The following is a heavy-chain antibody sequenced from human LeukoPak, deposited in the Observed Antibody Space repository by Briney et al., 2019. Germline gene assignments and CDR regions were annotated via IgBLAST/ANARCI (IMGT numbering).Heavy chain of an antibody. Sequence: SETLSLTCTVSGGSISSYYWSWIRQPPGKGLEWIGYIYYSGSTNYNPSLKSRVTISVDTSKNQFSLKLSSVTAADTAVYYCARGHYDILTGRLGHFDYWGQGTLVTVSS. V-gene: IGHV4-59*01. D-gene: IGHD3-9*01. J-gene: IGHJ4*02. CDR1: GGSISSYY. CDR3: ARGHYDILTGRLGHFDY. CDR2: IYYSGST.